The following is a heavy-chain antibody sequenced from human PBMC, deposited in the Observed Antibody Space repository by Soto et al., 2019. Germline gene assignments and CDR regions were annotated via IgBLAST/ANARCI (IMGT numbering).Heavy chain of an antibody. V-gene: IGHV3-23*01. D-gene: IGHD6-19*01. Sequence: EVQLLESGGGLVQPGGSLRLSCAASGFTFSNYAMSWVRQAPGKGLEWVSSVSGGGLITYYADSVRGRFTISRDNSKNTRLQHSYRISAEDTGDKYCAKFRNYNSESGTYNSYDPWDDGTLV. CDR3: AKFRNYNSESGTYNSYDP. CDR1: GFTFSNYA. J-gene: IGHJ5*02. CDR2: VSGGGLIT.